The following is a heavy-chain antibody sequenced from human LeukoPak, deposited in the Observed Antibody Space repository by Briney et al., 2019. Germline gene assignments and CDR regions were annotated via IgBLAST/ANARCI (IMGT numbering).Heavy chain of an antibody. CDR3: ARGRRSSGRHDAFDV. Sequence: SETLSLTCTVSGGSISTYYWSWIRQPPGKGLEWIGYIDYSGSTIYNPSLKSRVTISLDTSKNQFSVKLSSLTTADTAVYYCARGRRSSGRHDAFDVWGQGTMFTVSS. V-gene: IGHV4-59*01. CDR2: IDYSGST. D-gene: IGHD1-26*01. CDR1: GGSISTYY. J-gene: IGHJ3*01.